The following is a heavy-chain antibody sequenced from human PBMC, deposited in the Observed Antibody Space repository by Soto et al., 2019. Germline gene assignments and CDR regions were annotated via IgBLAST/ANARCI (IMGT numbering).Heavy chain of an antibody. CDR3: TTDRGGFSVTALDY. J-gene: IGHJ4*02. CDR1: GITFSNAW. Sequence: ELQLVESGGGLVKPGGSLRLSCAASGITFSNAWMSWVRQAPGKGLEWVGRIKSKTDGGTTDYAAPVKGRFTISRDDSKNTLYLQRNSLKTEHTAVYYCTTDRGGFSVTALDYWGQGTLVTVSS. CDR2: IKSKTDGGTT. V-gene: IGHV3-15*01. D-gene: IGHD2-21*02.